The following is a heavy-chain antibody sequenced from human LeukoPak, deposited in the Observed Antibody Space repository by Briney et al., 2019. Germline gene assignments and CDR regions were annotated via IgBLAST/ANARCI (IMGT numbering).Heavy chain of an antibody. CDR1: GFTFSSYA. J-gene: IGHJ6*03. CDR3: AKVGYYYYYYMDV. V-gene: IGHV3-30*04. CDR2: ISYDGSNK. Sequence: PGRSLRLSCAASGFTFSSYAMHWVRQAPGKGLEWVAVISYDGSNKYYADSVKGRFTISRDNSKNTLYLQMNSLRAEDTAVYYCAKVGYYYYYYMDVWGKGTTVTISS.